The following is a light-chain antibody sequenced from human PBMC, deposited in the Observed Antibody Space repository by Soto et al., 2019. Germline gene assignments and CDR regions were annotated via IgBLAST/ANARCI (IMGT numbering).Light chain of an antibody. Sequence: QSALTQPASVSGSPGQSITISCTGTSSDVGGYNYVSWYQQHPGKAPKLMIYDVSDRPSGVSNRFSGSKSGNTASLTISGLQAEDVADYYCSSYTSSSTYVCGTGTKITVL. J-gene: IGLJ1*01. V-gene: IGLV2-14*01. CDR3: SSYTSSSTYV. CDR1: SSDVGGYNY. CDR2: DVS.